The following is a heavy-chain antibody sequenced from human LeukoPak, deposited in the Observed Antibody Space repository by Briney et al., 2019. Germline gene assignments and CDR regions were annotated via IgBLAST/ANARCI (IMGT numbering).Heavy chain of an antibody. CDR1: RFIFSNHW. CDR2: INQDGSDK. J-gene: IGHJ4*02. Sequence: GGSLRLSCAASRFIFSNHWMTWVRQAPGKGLEWVAMINQDGSDKYCADSVKGRFTISRDNAKNSLDLQMNSLRAEDTAVYYCARSYDGYVRSFDYWGQGALVTVSS. D-gene: IGHD5-24*01. V-gene: IGHV3-7*01. CDR3: ARSYDGYVRSFDY.